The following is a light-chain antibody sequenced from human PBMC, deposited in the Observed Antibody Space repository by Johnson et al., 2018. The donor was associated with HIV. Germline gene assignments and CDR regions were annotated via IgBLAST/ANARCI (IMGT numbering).Light chain of an antibody. V-gene: IGLV1-51*01. CDR3: GTWDTSLGVGGV. CDR2: DNN. CDR1: SSNIGNNY. J-gene: IGLJ1*01. Sequence: QSVLTQSPSVSAAPGQKVTISCSGSSSNIGNNYVSWYQQLPGTAPKLLIYDNNKRPSGIPDRFSGSKSGTSATLGITGLQTGDEADYYCGTWDTSLGVGGVFGTGSKVTVL.